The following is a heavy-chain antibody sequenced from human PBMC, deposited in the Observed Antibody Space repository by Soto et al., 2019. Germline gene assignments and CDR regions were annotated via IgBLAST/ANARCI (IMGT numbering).Heavy chain of an antibody. CDR1: GFRLRDSA. J-gene: IGHJ6*03. CDR2: LTVTGDSA. D-gene: IGHD2-15*01. Sequence: EVQLLESGGGLVQPGGSLRLSCAAYGFRLRDSAVRWVSQAPGKGLECVSSLTVTGDSAFYADSVKGRFTISRDISKSTLYLQMNSLRAEDTAVYYCAKNGCSYPACYPYYYYVDVWGRGTTVTVSS. CDR3: AKNGCSYPACYPYYYYVDV. V-gene: IGHV3-23*01.